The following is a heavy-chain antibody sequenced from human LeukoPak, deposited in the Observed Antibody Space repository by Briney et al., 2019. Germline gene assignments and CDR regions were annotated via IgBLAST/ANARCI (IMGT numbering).Heavy chain of an antibody. V-gene: IGHV3-7*03. CDR1: GFTFSNYW. CDR2: IKEDGSDK. D-gene: IGHD6-19*01. Sequence: PGGSLRLSCAASGFTFSNYWMDWVRQSPGKGLEWVANIKEDGSDKYYVDSVKGRFTTSRDNAKNSLYLQMNSLRAEDTAVYYCARNSGWFRFDYWGQGTLVAVSS. J-gene: IGHJ4*02. CDR3: ARNSGWFRFDY.